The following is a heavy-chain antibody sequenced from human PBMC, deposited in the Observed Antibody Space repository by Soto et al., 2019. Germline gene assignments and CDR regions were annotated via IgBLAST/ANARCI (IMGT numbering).Heavy chain of an antibody. CDR1: GGSISSYY. D-gene: IGHD3-3*01. CDR2: IYYSGST. J-gene: IGHJ1*01. V-gene: IGHV4-59*08. CDR3: ARLSDDFWSGYYTGIYFQH. Sequence: SETLSLTCTVSGGSISSYYWSWIRQPPGKGLEWIGYIYYSGSTNYNPSLKSRVTISVDTSKNQFSLKLSSVTAADTAVYYCARLSDDFWSGYYTGIYFQHWGQGTLVTVS.